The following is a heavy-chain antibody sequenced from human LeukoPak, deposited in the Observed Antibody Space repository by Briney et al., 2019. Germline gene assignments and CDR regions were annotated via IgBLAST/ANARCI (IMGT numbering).Heavy chain of an antibody. D-gene: IGHD3-16*02. J-gene: IGHJ5*02. CDR1: GFTFSSYA. V-gene: IGHV3-23*01. CDR2: ISGSGSST. Sequence: GGSLRLSCAASGFTFSSYAVSWVRQPPGKGLEWVSGISGSGSSTYYAGSVKGRFTISRDNSKNALYLQINSLRAEDTAVYYCSKLGNDNVWGTYRDNWFDPWGQGTLVTVSS. CDR3: SKLGNDNVWGTYRDNWFDP.